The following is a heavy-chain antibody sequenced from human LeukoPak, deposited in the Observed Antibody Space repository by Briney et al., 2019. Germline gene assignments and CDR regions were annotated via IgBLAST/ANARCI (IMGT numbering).Heavy chain of an antibody. D-gene: IGHD2-2*01. CDR3: AREASCSSTTCYFDY. V-gene: IGHV3-11*01. Sequence: GGSLRLSCAASGFNFSDFYMSWIRQAPGKGLEWLSSISLSGSTITYAASVKGRVTVSRDNAKNSVVLHILSLRADDTAVYYCAREASCSSTTCYFDYWGRGTLVTVSS. CDR2: ISLSGSTI. J-gene: IGHJ4*02. CDR1: GFNFSDFY.